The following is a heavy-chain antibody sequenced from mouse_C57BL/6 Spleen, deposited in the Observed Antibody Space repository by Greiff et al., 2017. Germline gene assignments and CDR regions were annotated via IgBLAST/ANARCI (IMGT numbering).Heavy chain of an antibody. CDR2: IYPGDGDT. D-gene: IGHD2-4*01. CDR3: ANYYDYENYAMDD. J-gene: IGHJ4*01. CDR1: GYAFSSSW. V-gene: IGHV1-82*01. Sequence: VQLQQPGPELVKPGASVKISCKASGYAFSSSWMNWVKQRPGKGLEWIGRIYPGDGDTNYNGKFKGKATLTADKSSSTAYMQLSSLTSEDSAVYFCANYYDYENYAMDDWGQGTSVTVSS.